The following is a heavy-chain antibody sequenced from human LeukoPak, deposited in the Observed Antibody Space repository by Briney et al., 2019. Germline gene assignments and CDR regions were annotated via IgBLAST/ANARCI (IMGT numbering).Heavy chain of an antibody. D-gene: IGHD3-22*01. CDR3: VKDSTHYRVWDDYDSAGLTY. CDR2: IKQDESEK. J-gene: IGHJ4*02. V-gene: IGHV3-7*01. Sequence: GGSLRLSCAASGFTFSSYWMSWVRQAPGKGLEWVANIKQDESEKYYVDSVKGRFTISRDNSKNTLYLQMNSLRAGDTAVYYCVKDSTHYRVWDDYDSAGLTYWGQGTLVTVSS. CDR1: GFTFSSYW.